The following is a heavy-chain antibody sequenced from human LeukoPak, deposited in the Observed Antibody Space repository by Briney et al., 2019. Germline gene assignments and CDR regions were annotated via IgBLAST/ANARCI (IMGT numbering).Heavy chain of an antibody. J-gene: IGHJ4*02. D-gene: IGHD1-20*01. Sequence: GGSLRLSCAASGFIFTNYWMTWVRQTPGKGLEFVANIKEDGSEMFYLDSVKGRFTISRDNAKNTLYLQMNSLRAEDTAVYYCLRDLNWSLDQWGQGTLVTVSS. CDR1: GFIFTNYW. V-gene: IGHV3-7*01. CDR2: IKEDGSEM. CDR3: LRDLNWSLDQ.